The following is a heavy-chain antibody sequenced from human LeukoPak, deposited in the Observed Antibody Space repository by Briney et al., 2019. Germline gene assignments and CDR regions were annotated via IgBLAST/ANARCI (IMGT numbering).Heavy chain of an antibody. CDR2: ISSSSYYL. Sequence: GGSLRLSCAASGFTSSKYNMNWVRQSPGKGLEWVSSISSSSYYLTYRDSVKGRFTISRDNAKNSLFLVMNSLRAEDTAVYYCARVDCSGASCYLDRWGQRTLVTVSS. D-gene: IGHD2-15*01. CDR3: ARVDCSGASCYLDR. V-gene: IGHV3-21*01. CDR1: GFTSSKYN. J-gene: IGHJ4*02.